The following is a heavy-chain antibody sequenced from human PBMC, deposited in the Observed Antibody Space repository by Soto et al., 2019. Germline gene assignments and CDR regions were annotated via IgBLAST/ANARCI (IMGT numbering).Heavy chain of an antibody. CDR1: QFSFSSYW. D-gene: IGHD3-10*01. V-gene: IGHV4-4*02. J-gene: IGHJ6*02. CDR2: IYHSGST. CDR3: ARDRYYGSGSYEPYYYYGMDV. Sequence: GSLRLSCAASQFSFSSYWMHWVRQPPGKGLEWIGEIYHSGSTNYNPSLKSRVTISVDKSKNQFSLKLSSVTAADTAVYYCARDRYYGSGSYEPYYYYGMDVWGQGTTVTVSS.